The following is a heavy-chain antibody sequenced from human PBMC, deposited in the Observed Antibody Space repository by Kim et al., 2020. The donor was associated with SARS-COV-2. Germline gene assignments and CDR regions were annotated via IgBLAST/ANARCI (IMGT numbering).Heavy chain of an antibody. J-gene: IGHJ4*02. Sequence: GGSLRLSCAASGFTFSSYAMHWVRQAPGKGLEWVAVISYDGSNKYYADSVKGRFTISRDNSKNTLYLQMNSLRAEDTAVYYCARLGGLAAAGFNWGQGTLVTVSS. D-gene: IGHD6-13*01. CDR3: ARLGGLAAAGFN. CDR2: ISYDGSNK. CDR1: GFTFSSYA. V-gene: IGHV3-30-3*01.